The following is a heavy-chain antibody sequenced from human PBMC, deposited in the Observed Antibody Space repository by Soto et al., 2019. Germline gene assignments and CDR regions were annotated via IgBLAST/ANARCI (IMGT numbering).Heavy chain of an antibody. J-gene: IGHJ4*02. V-gene: IGHV3-30*18. CDR3: AKEGYSSSWYYY. CDR2: ISYDGSNK. Sequence: GGSLRLSCAASGFTFSSYGMHWVRQAPGKGLEWVAVISYDGSNKYYADSVKGRFTISRDNSKNTLYLQMNSLRAEGTAVYYCAKEGYSSSWYYYWGQGTLVTVSS. CDR1: GFTFSSYG. D-gene: IGHD6-13*01.